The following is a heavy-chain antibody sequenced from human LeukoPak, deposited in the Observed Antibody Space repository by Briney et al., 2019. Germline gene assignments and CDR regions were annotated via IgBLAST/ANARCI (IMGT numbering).Heavy chain of an antibody. CDR2: INTNTGNP. CDR1: GYTFTSYA. D-gene: IGHD5-12*01. Sequence: GASVKVSCKASGYTFTSYAMNWVRQAPGQGLEWMGWINTNTGNPTYAQGFTGRFVFSLDTSVSTAYLQISSLKAEDTAVYYCARGTRWGIVATMRLRWFDPWGQGTPVTVSS. V-gene: IGHV7-4-1*02. CDR3: ARGTRWGIVATMRLRWFDP. J-gene: IGHJ5*02.